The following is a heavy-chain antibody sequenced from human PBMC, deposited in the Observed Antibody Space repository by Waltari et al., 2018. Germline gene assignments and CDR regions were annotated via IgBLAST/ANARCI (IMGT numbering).Heavy chain of an antibody. Sequence: QLQLQESGPGLVKPSETLSLTCTVSGGSISSSSYYWGWIRQPPGKGLEWIGSIYYSWSTYYNPSLKSRVTISVDTSKNQFSLKLSSVTAADTAVYYCASPYYDSSGYYRLDYWGQGTLVTVSS. CDR1: GGSISSSSYY. CDR2: IYYSWST. V-gene: IGHV4-39*07. J-gene: IGHJ4*02. CDR3: ASPYYDSSGYYRLDY. D-gene: IGHD3-22*01.